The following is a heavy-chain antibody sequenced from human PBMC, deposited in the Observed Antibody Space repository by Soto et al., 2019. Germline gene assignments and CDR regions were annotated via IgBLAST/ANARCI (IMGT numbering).Heavy chain of an antibody. CDR3: ARGITMMVVVQGDAPDKYYFDS. Sequence: SETLSLTCAVYGGSFSGYYWTWIRQPPGKGLEWIGEINHGGSINYNPSLQSRVTISVDTSKNQFSLKVRSVTAADTAVYYCARGITMMVVVQGDAPDKYYFDSWGLGTLVTVSS. CDR2: INHGGSI. V-gene: IGHV4-34*01. D-gene: IGHD3-22*01. CDR1: GGSFSGYY. J-gene: IGHJ4*02.